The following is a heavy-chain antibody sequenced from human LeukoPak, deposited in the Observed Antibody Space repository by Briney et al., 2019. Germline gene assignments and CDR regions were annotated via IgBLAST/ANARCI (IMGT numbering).Heavy chain of an antibody. CDR2: INQEGSEM. Sequence: GGSLRLSCAASGFTFSNYWMSWVRQAPGKGLEWLANINQEGSEMYYVDSVKGRFTVSRENGKNSLYLQINSLRADDTAVYYCARDQGSMIVVQTTNWYFDLWGRGTLVTVSS. CDR3: ARDQGSMIVVQTTNWYFDL. J-gene: IGHJ2*01. CDR1: GFTFSNYW. D-gene: IGHD3-22*01. V-gene: IGHV3-7*01.